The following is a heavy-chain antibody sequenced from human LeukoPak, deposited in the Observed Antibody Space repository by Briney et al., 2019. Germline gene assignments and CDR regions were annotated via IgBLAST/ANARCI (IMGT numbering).Heavy chain of an antibody. J-gene: IGHJ4*02. D-gene: IGHD3-22*01. CDR2: INKDGTNT. V-gene: IGHV3-74*01. Sequence: GGSLRLSCAASGFSFRNYWMHWVRQAPGKGLVWVSRINKDGTNTNYADSVKGRFTISRDNAKNTLYLQMNSLRAEDTAVYYCAREDYYDSSGYPYWGQGTLVTVSS. CDR3: AREDYYDSSGYPY. CDR1: GFSFRNYW.